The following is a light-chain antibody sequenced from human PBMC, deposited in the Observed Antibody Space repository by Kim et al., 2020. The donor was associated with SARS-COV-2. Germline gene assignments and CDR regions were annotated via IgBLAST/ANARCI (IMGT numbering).Light chain of an antibody. J-gene: IGKJ2*03. V-gene: IGKV1-39*01. Sequence: DIQLTQSPSSLSASVGDRVTITCRASQSINDYLTWYQQRPGKAPKLLIYAASILENGVPSKFSGSGSGTDFTLTISSLQPEDSATYYRKQTYNTPHSCGQWTKLE. CDR3: KQTYNTPHS. CDR2: AAS. CDR1: QSINDY.